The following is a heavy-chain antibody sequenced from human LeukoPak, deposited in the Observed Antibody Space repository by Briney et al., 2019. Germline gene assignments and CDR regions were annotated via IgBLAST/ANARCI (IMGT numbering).Heavy chain of an antibody. CDR1: GGSISGYY. J-gene: IGHJ3*02. CDR3: ARDLVSLGYSYGSRAFDI. Sequence: KPSETLSLTCTVSGGSISGYYWSWIRQPPGKGLEWIGYIYYSGSTNYNPSLKSRVTISVDTSKNQFSLKLSSVTAADTAVYYCARDLVSLGYSYGSRAFDIWGQGTMVTVSS. V-gene: IGHV4-59*01. CDR2: IYYSGST. D-gene: IGHD5-18*01.